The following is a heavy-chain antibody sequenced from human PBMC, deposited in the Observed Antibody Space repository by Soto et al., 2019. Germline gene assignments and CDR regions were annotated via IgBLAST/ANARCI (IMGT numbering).Heavy chain of an antibody. Sequence: QVQLVESGGGVVQPGRSLRLSCAASGFTFSSYGMHWVRQAPGKGLEWVAVIWYDGSNKYYADSVKGRFTISRDNSKNTLYLQMNSLRAEDTAVYYCARGSSWYHYPDYWGQGTLVTVSS. CDR1: GFTFSSYG. J-gene: IGHJ4*02. V-gene: IGHV3-33*01. CDR2: IWYDGSNK. CDR3: ARGSSWYHYPDY. D-gene: IGHD6-13*01.